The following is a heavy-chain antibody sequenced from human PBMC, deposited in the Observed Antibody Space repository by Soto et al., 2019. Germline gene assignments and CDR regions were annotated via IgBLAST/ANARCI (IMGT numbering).Heavy chain of an antibody. V-gene: IGHV1-69*01. D-gene: IGHD6-13*01. CDR1: GGTFSSYA. J-gene: IGHJ5*02. CDR2: IIPIFGTA. CDR3: ARGEAAAARKYNWFDP. Sequence: QVQLVQSGAEVKKPGSSVKVSCKASGGTFSSYAISWVRQAPGQGLEWMGGIIPIFGTANYAQKFQGRVKITADESTSTAYMELSSLRSEDTAVYYCARGEAAAARKYNWFDPWGQGTLVTVSS.